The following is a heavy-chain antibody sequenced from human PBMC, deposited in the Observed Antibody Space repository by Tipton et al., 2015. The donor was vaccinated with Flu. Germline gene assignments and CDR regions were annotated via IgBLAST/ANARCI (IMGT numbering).Heavy chain of an antibody. V-gene: IGHV4-31*03. CDR3: ARSEHIVVVTAKYGMDV. CDR2: IYYSGST. CDR1: GGSISSGGYY. J-gene: IGHJ6*02. Sequence: LRLSCTVSGGSISSGGYYWSWIRQHPGKGLEWIGYIYYSGSTYYNPSLKSRVTISVDTSKNQFSLKLSSVTAADTAVYYCARSEHIVVVTAKYGMDVWGQGTPVTVSS. D-gene: IGHD2-21*02.